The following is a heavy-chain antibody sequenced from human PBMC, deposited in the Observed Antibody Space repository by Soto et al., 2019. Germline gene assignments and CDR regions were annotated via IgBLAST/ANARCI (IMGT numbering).Heavy chain of an antibody. J-gene: IGHJ3*02. CDR1: GGSISSGGYS. V-gene: IGHV4-30-2*01. CDR3: AGVTGTTSYYAFDI. CDR2: IYYSGST. Sequence: PSETLSLTCAVSGGSISSGGYSWSWIRQPPGKGLEWIGYIYYSGSTYYNPSLKSRVTISVDRSKNQFSLKLSSVTAADTAVYYCAGVTGTTSYYAFDIWGQGTMVTVSS. D-gene: IGHD1-7*01.